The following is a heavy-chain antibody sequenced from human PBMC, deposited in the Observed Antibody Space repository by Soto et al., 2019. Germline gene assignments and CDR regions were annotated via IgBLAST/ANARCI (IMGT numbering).Heavy chain of an antibody. D-gene: IGHD6-19*01. CDR1: GFTFDTYP. CDR3: AKDGQDSGGYWYFDV. V-gene: IGHV3-23*01. J-gene: IGHJ2*01. CDR2: ISSLGGST. Sequence: EVQLLESGGGLVQPGGSPRLSCAASGFTFDTYPMSWVRLAPGKGLEWVSVISSLGGSTHYTDSVKGRFTISRDNSKNTLYLQMNSLRAEDTAVYYCAKDGQDSGGYWYFDVWGRGTLVTVSS.